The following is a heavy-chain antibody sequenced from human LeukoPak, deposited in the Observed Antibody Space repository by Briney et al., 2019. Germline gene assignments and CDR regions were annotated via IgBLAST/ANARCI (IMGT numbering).Heavy chain of an antibody. CDR1: GYTFTGYY. J-gene: IGHJ5*02. CDR2: INPNSGGT. D-gene: IGHD2-2*01. CDR3: ARSRYCSSTSCYGNWFDP. V-gene: IGHV1-2*02. Sequence: ASVKVSCKASGYTFTGYYMHWVRQAPGQGLEWMGWINPNSGGTNYAQKFQGRVTMTRDTSISTAYMELSRLRSDDTAVYYCARSRYCSSTSCYGNWFDPWGQGTLVTVPS.